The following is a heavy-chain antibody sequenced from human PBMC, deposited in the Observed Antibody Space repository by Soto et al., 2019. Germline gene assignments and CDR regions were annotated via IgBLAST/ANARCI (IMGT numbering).Heavy chain of an antibody. J-gene: IGHJ5*02. CDR2: ISSSGSTI. CDR1: GFTFSYYY. V-gene: IGHV3-11*01. D-gene: IGHD1-7*01. CDR3: ARVYGNYVNWFDP. Sequence: PGGSRRLSWAASGFTFSYYYMSGIRQAPGKGLEWVSYISSSGSTIYYADSVKGRFTISRDNAKNSLYLQMNSLRAEDTAVYYCARVYGNYVNWFDPWGQGTLVTVSS.